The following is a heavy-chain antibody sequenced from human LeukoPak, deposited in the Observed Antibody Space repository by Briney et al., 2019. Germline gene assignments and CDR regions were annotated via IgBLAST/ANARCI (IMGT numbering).Heavy chain of an antibody. V-gene: IGHV3-7*01. D-gene: IGHD2-15*01. CDR2: IMQDGSEK. J-gene: IGHJ4*02. Sequence: PGGSLRLSCAVSGFTFSSYWMSWVRQAPGKGLEWVADIMQDGSEKYYVDSVKGRFTISRDNAKNSLYLQMNSLRAEDTAVYYCARVCNGGSCRDYWGQGTLVTVSS. CDR3: ARVCNGGSCRDY. CDR1: GFTFSSYW.